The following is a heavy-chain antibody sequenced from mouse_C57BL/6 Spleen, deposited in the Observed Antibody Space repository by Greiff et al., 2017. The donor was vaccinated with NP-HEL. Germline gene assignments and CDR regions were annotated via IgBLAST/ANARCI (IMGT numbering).Heavy chain of an antibody. V-gene: IGHV3-6*01. D-gene: IGHD2-5*01. CDR2: ISYDGSN. CDR3: ARAAYSNYAMDY. CDR1: GYSITSGYY. Sequence: DVQLQESGPGLVKPSQSLSLTCSVTGYSITSGYYWNWIRQFPGNKLEWMGYISYDGSNNYNPSLKNRISITRDTSKNQFFLKLNSVTTEDTATYYCARAAYSNYAMDYWGQGTSVTVSS. J-gene: IGHJ4*01.